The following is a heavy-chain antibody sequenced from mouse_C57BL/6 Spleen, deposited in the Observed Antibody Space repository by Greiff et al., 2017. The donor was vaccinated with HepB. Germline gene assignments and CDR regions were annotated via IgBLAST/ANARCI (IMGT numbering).Heavy chain of an antibody. D-gene: IGHD3-1*01. Sequence: QVQLQQSGPELVKPGASVKISCKASGYAFSSSWMNWVKQRPGKGLEWIGRSYPGDGDTNYNGKFKGKATLTADKSSSTAYMQLSSLTSEDSAVYFCAREGYGFAYWGQGTLVTVSA. CDR1: GYAFSSSW. CDR3: AREGYGFAY. J-gene: IGHJ3*01. V-gene: IGHV1-82*01. CDR2: SYPGDGDT.